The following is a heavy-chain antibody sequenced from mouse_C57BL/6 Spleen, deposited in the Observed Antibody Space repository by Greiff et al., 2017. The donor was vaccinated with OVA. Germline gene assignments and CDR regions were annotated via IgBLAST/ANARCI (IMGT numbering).Heavy chain of an antibody. D-gene: IGHD2-2*01. V-gene: IGHV1-64*01. CDR1: GYTFTSYW. J-gene: IGHJ2*01. CDR2: IHPNSGST. Sequence: QVQLQQPGAELVKPGASVKLSCKASGYTFTSYWMHWVKQRPGQGLEWIGMIHPNSGSTNYNEKFKSKATLTVDKSSSTAYMQLSSLTSEDSAVYYCAREGLNYGYGRGYYFDDWGQGTTLTVSS. CDR3: AREGLNYGYGRGYYFDD.